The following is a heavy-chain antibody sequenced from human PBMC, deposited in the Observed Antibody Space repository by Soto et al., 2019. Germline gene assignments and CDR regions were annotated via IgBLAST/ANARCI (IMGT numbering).Heavy chain of an antibody. CDR3: ARDDIVVVTATQYYYYYGMDV. CDR1: GGTFSSYD. Sequence: QVQLVQSGAEVKKPGSSVKVSCKASGGTFSSYDISWVRQAPGQGLEWMGGIIPIFGTANYAQKFQGRVTITADESTSTAYMELSSLRSEDTAVYYCARDDIVVVTATQYYYYYGMDVWGQGTTVTVSS. D-gene: IGHD2-21*02. J-gene: IGHJ6*02. V-gene: IGHV1-69*01. CDR2: IIPIFGTA.